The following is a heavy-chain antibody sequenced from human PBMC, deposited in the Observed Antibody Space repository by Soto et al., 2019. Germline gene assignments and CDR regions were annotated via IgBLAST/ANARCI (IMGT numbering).Heavy chain of an antibody. J-gene: IGHJ4*02. V-gene: IGHV3-30*18. CDR1: GFTFSTSG. CDR3: AKSSHYSDSSGYYPAYYFDY. Sequence: QVQLVESGGGVVQPGRSLRLSCAASGFTFSTSGMHWVRQAPGKGLEWVALISYDGSDKLYADSVKGRFTISRDNSKNPLFLQMDSLSAEDTAVYYCAKSSHYSDSSGYYPAYYFDYWGQGTLVTVSS. CDR2: ISYDGSDK. D-gene: IGHD3-22*01.